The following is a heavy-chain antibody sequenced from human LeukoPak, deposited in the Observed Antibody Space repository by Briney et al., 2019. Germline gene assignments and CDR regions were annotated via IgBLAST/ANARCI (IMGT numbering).Heavy chain of an antibody. Sequence: GGSLRLSCAASGFTFNTYGMNWVRQAPGKGLEWVSAISGSGGSAYYADSVKGRFTISRDNSKNTLYLQMHSLRAEDTAVYYCAGRGSGSYFDYWGQGTLVTVSS. J-gene: IGHJ4*02. CDR1: GFTFNTYG. D-gene: IGHD3-10*01. CDR3: AGRGSGSYFDY. CDR2: ISGSGGSA. V-gene: IGHV3-23*01.